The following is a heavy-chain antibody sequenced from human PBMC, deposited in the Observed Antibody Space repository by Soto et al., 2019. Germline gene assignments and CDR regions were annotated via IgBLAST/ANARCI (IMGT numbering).Heavy chain of an antibody. J-gene: IGHJ5*02. V-gene: IGHV4-30-4*01. CDR1: GGSISSGDYY. CDR3: VREGKLRFLEWFYNWFDP. CDR2: IYYSGST. D-gene: IGHD3-3*01. Sequence: QVQLQESGPGLVKPSQTLSLTCTVSGGSISSGDYYWSWIRQPPGKGLEWIGYIYYSGSTYYNPSLKSRVTISVDTSKNQFSLKLSSVTAADTAVYYCVREGKLRFLEWFYNWFDPWGQGTLVTVSS.